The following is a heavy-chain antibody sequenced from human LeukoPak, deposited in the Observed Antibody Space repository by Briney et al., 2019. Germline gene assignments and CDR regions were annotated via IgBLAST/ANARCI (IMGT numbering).Heavy chain of an antibody. CDR2: INPSGGST. CDR3: ARERGIAVAGYYYYYYMDV. D-gene: IGHD6-19*01. Sequence: ASVKVSCKASGYTFTSYYMHWVRQAPGQGLEWMGIINPSGGSTSYAQKFQGRVTITADESTSTAYMELSSLRSEDTAVYYCARERGIAVAGYYYYYYMDVWGKGTTVTISS. J-gene: IGHJ6*03. CDR1: GYTFTSYY. V-gene: IGHV1-46*01.